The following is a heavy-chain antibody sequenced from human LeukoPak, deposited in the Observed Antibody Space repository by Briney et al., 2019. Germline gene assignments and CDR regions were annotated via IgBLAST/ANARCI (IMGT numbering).Heavy chain of an antibody. Sequence: ASVKVSCKASGYTFTGYYMHWVRQAPGQGLEWMGWINPNSGGTNYAQKFQGRVTMTRDTSISTAYMELSRLRSDDTAAYYCATASLTYYDILTGYYIDYYYYYGMDVWGQGTTVTVSS. CDR2: INPNSGGT. J-gene: IGHJ6*02. CDR3: ATASLTYYDILTGYYIDYYYYYGMDV. D-gene: IGHD3-9*01. V-gene: IGHV1-2*02. CDR1: GYTFTGYY.